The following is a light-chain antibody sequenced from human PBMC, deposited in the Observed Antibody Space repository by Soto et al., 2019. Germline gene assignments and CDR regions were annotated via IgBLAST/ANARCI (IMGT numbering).Light chain of an antibody. J-gene: IGLJ1*01. CDR2: EGS. CDR3: CSYAGSSTFPYV. V-gene: IGLV2-23*03. CDR1: SSDVGSYNL. Sequence: QSVLTQPASVSGSPGQSITISCTGTSSDVGSYNLVSWYQQHPGKAPKLMIYEGSKRPSGVSNRFSGSKSDNTASLTISGLQAEDEADYYCCSYAGSSTFPYVFGTGTKLTVL.